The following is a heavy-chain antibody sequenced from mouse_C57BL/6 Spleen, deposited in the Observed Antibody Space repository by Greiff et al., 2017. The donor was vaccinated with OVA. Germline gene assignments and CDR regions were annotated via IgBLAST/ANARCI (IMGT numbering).Heavy chain of an antibody. CDR3: TTKDPVAY. CDR2: IDPENGDT. J-gene: IGHJ3*01. CDR1: GFNIKDDY. Sequence: EVQLQQSGAELVRPGASVKLSCTASGFNIKDDYMHWVKQRPEQGLEWIGWIDPENGDTEYASKFQGKATITADTASNTAYLQLSSLTAEDTAVYYCTTKDPVAYWGQGTLVTVSA. V-gene: IGHV14-4*01.